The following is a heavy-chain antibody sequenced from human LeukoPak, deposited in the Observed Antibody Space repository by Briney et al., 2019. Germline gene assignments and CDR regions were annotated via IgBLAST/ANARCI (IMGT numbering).Heavy chain of an antibody. Sequence: GESLRLSCAASGFTFSSYWMSWVRQAPGKGLEWVAKIKQDGSEKYSVDSVKGRFTISRDNAKNSLYLQMNSLRAEDTAVYYCATFQGYFDWLEFDYWGQGTLVTVSS. CDR2: IKQDGSEK. CDR1: GFTFSSYW. CDR3: ATFQGYFDWLEFDY. J-gene: IGHJ4*02. V-gene: IGHV3-7*01. D-gene: IGHD3-9*01.